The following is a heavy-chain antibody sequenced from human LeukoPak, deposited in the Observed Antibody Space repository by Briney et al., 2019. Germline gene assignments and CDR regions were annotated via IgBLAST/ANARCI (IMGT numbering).Heavy chain of an antibody. CDR1: GFTFSSYA. V-gene: IGHV3-30-3*01. Sequence: HPGGSLRLSCAASGFTFSSYAMHWVRQAPGKGLEWVAVISYDGSNKYYADSVKGRFTISRDNSKNTLYLQMNSLRAEDTAVYYCARDPHGSGSRDYGMDVWGQGTTVTVSS. CDR2: ISYDGSNK. CDR3: ARDPHGSGSRDYGMDV. D-gene: IGHD3-10*01. J-gene: IGHJ6*02.